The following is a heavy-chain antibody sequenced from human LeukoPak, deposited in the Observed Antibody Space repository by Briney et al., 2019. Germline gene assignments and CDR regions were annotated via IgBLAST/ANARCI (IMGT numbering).Heavy chain of an antibody. CDR2: ISGSGFNI. J-gene: IGHJ4*02. Sequence: GGSLRLSCAASGFSFTNYAMSWVRQAPGKGLEWVSAISGSGFNIHYADSVKGRFTISRDNSKNTLYLQMNSLRAEDTAVYYCAKEWSSGYSYGYFDYWGQGTLVTVSS. D-gene: IGHD5-18*01. CDR1: GFSFTNYA. V-gene: IGHV3-23*01. CDR3: AKEWSSGYSYGYFDY.